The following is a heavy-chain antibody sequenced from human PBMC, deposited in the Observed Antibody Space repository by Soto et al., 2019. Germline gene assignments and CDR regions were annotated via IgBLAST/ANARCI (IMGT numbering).Heavy chain of an antibody. D-gene: IGHD3-3*01. CDR1: GGSISSGGYY. CDR3: ASSYWSGYYSGGYYYYYMDV. Sequence: QVQLQESGPGLVKPSQTLSLTCTVSGGSISSGGYYWSWIRQHPGKGLEWIGYIYYSGSTYYNPSLKSRVPISVDPSKNQFSLKLSSVTGADTAVYYCASSYWSGYYSGGYYYYYMDVWGKGSTVTVSS. V-gene: IGHV4-31*03. CDR2: IYYSGST. J-gene: IGHJ6*03.